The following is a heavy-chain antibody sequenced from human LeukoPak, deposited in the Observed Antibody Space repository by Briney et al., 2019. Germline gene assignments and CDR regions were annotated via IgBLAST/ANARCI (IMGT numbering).Heavy chain of an antibody. Sequence: GGSLRLSCAASGFTFSNYWMSWVRQAPGKGLEWVANIKEDGSEKYYVDSVKGRFTISRDNSNNTLYLQMNSLRAEDTAVYYCARDPVRSSWSRNWFDPWGQGTLVTVSS. CDR1: GFTFSNYW. J-gene: IGHJ5*02. D-gene: IGHD6-13*01. CDR2: IKEDGSEK. V-gene: IGHV3-7*03. CDR3: ARDPVRSSWSRNWFDP.